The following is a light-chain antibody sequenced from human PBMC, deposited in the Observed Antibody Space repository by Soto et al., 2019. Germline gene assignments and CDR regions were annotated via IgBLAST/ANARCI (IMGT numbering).Light chain of an antibody. CDR1: SSDVGSYDL. V-gene: IGLV2-23*02. Sequence: QSVLTQPASVSGSPGLSITISCTGTSSDVGSYDLVSWYQHHPGKAPKLMIYGVSKRPSGVSNRFSGSKSDNTASLTISGLQAEDEADYYCCSFAGSSTYVFGTGTKVTVL. CDR3: CSFAGSSTYV. J-gene: IGLJ1*01. CDR2: GVS.